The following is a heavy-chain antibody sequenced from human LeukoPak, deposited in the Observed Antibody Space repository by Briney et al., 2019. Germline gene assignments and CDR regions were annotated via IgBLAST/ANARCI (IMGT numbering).Heavy chain of an antibody. V-gene: IGHV1-3*01. CDR2: INAGNGNT. CDR1: GYTFTSYA. Sequence: ASVKVSCKASGYTFTSYAMHWVRQAPGQRLEWMGWINAGNGNTKYSQKFQGRVTITRDTSASTAYMELSSLRSEDTAVYYCARSLVGANGYYFDYWGQGTLVTVSS. J-gene: IGHJ4*02. D-gene: IGHD1-26*01. CDR3: ARSLVGANGYYFDY.